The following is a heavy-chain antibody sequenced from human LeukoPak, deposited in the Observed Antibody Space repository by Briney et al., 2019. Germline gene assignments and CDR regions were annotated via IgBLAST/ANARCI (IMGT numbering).Heavy chain of an antibody. V-gene: IGHV4-4*07. CDR1: GGSISSYY. CDR3: ARVRCSGTSCYTANWFDP. J-gene: IGHJ5*02. D-gene: IGHD2-2*02. CDR2: IYTSGST. Sequence: SETLSLTCTVSGGSISSYYWSWIRQPAGKGLEWIGRIYTSGSTNYNPSLKSRVTMSVDTSKNQFSLKLSSVTAADTDVYYCARVRCSGTSCYTANWFDPWGQGTLVTVSS.